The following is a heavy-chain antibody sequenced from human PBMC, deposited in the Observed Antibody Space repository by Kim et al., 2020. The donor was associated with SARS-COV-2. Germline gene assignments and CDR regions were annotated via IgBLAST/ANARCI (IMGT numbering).Heavy chain of an antibody. CDR1: GFTFSSYS. D-gene: IGHD3-9*01. J-gene: IGHJ5*02. CDR2: ISSSSTI. Sequence: GGSLRLSCAASGFTFSSYSMNWVRQAPGKGLEWVSYISSSSTIYYADSVKGRFTISRDNAKNSLYLQMNSLRAEDTAVYYCANLNYDILAGYGGWFDPWGQGTLVTVSS. CDR3: ANLNYDILAGYGGWFDP. V-gene: IGHV3-48*01.